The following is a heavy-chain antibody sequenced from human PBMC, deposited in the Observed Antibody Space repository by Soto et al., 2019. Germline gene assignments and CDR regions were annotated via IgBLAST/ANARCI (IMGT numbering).Heavy chain of an antibody. CDR2: ISGSGGST. V-gene: IGHV3-23*01. D-gene: IGHD4-17*01. CDR1: GFTFSSYA. Sequence: EVQLLESGGGLVQPGGSLRLSCAASGFTFSSYAMSWVRQAPGTGLEWVSAISGSGGSTYYADSVKGRFTISRDNSKNTLYRHMSTLRADDTAVSYWAKGTGTYGNYYGMDVWGQGTTVTVSS. CDR3: AKGTGTYGNYYGMDV. J-gene: IGHJ6*02.